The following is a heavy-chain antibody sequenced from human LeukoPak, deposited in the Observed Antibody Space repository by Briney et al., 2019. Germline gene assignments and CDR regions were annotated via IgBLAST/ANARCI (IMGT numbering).Heavy chain of an antibody. V-gene: IGHV1-8*01. CDR3: ARAPMEVVVPAADDYYYGMDV. CDR2: MNPNSGNT. Sequence: ASVKVSCKASGYTFTSYDINWVRQATGQGLEWMGWMNPNSGNTGYAQKFQGRVTMTRNTSISTAYMELSSLRSEDTAVYYCARAPMEVVVPAADDYYYGMDVWGQGTTVTVPS. D-gene: IGHD2-2*01. CDR1: GYTFTSYD. J-gene: IGHJ6*02.